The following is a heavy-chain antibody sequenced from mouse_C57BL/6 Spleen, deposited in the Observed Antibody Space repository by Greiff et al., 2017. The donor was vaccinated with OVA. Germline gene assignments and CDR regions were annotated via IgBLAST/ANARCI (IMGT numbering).Heavy chain of an antibody. Sequence: EVKLVESGGGLVKPGGSLKLSCAASGFTFSDYGMHWVRQAPEKGLEWVAYISSGSSTIYYADTVKGRFTISRDNAKNTLFLQMTGLRSEDTAMYYCARNGFAYWGQGTLVTVSA. CDR1: GFTFSDYG. J-gene: IGHJ3*01. CDR2: ISSGSSTI. CDR3: ARNGFAY. V-gene: IGHV5-17*01.